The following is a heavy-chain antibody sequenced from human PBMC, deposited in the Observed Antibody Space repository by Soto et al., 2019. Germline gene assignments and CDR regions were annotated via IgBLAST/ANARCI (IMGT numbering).Heavy chain of an antibody. CDR1: GGTFSSYA. CDR2: IIPISGTA. D-gene: IGHD6-6*01. J-gene: IGHJ6*02. CDR3: ARDRLDSSSSRYYYYYGMDV. V-gene: IGHV1-69*13. Sequence: GASVKVSCKASGGTFSSYAISWVRQAPGQGLEWMGGIIPISGTANYAQKFQGRVTITADESTSTAYMELSSLRSEDTAVYYCARDRLDSSSSRYYYYYGMDVWGQGTTVTVSS.